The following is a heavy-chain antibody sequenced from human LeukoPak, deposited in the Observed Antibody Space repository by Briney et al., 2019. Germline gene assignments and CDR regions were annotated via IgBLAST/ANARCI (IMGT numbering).Heavy chain of an antibody. CDR1: GFTFTSSA. V-gene: IGHV1-58*02. Sequence: SVKVSCKASGFTFTSSAMQWVRQARGQRLEWIGWIVVGSGNTNYAQKFQERATITRDMSTSTAYMELSSLRSEDTAVYYCAALRPPLNSYGYYYYYYMDVWGKGTTVTVSS. CDR3: AALRPPLNSYGYYYYYYMDV. J-gene: IGHJ6*03. D-gene: IGHD5-18*01. CDR2: IVVGSGNT.